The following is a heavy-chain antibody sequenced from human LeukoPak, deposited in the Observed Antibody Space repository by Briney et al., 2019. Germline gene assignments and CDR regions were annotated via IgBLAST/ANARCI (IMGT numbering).Heavy chain of an antibody. Sequence: GGSLRLSCAASGFTFSSYAMSWVRQAPGKGLEWVSAISGSGGSTSYADSVKGRFTISRDNSKNTLYLQMNSLRAEDTAVYYCAKGYCSSTSCYTGLEDFDYWGQGTLVTVSS. CDR3: AKGYCSSTSCYTGLEDFDY. D-gene: IGHD2-2*02. J-gene: IGHJ4*02. CDR2: ISGSGGST. CDR1: GFTFSSYA. V-gene: IGHV3-23*01.